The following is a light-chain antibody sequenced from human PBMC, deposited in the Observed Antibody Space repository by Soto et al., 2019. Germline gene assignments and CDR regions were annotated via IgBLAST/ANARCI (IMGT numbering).Light chain of an antibody. CDR2: QVS. CDR1: QSLVFTDGNTY. V-gene: IGKV2-30*01. Sequence: DVVMTQSPLSLPVTLGQPASMSCRSSQSLVFTDGNTYLSWFQQRPGQSPRRLIYQVSRRDSGVPDRFSGSGSGADFTLRISRVEAEDLGVYYCMQAAHWPWTFGQGTTGDIK. J-gene: IGKJ1*01. CDR3: MQAAHWPWT.